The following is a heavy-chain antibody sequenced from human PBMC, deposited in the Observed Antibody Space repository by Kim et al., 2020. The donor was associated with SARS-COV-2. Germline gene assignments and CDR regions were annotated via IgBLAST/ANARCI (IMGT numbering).Heavy chain of an antibody. CDR2: IKQDGSEK. CDR3: AREGDGYNFPYYYGMDV. V-gene: IGHV3-7*01. CDR1: GFTFSSYW. Sequence: GGSLRLSCAASGFTFSSYWMSWVRQAPGKGLEWVANIKQDGSEKYYVDSVKCRFTISRDNAKNSLYLQMNSLRAEDTAVYYCAREGDGYNFPYYYGMDVWGQGTTVTVSS. D-gene: IGHD5-12*01. J-gene: IGHJ6*02.